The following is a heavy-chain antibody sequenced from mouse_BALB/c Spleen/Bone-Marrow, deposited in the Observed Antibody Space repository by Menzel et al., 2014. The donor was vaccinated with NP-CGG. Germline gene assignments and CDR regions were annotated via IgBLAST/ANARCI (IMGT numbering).Heavy chain of an antibody. CDR2: ISNGGGST. CDR1: GFTFSDYY. Sequence: EVKLTESGGGLVQPGGSLKLSCATSGFTFSDYYMYWVRQTPEKRLEWVAYISNGGGSTYYPDTVKGRFTISRDNAKNTLYLQMSRLKSEDTAMYYCARNAFYRGYAMDYWGQGTSVTVSS. CDR3: ARNAFYRGYAMDY. D-gene: IGHD2-12*01. J-gene: IGHJ4*01. V-gene: IGHV5-12*02.